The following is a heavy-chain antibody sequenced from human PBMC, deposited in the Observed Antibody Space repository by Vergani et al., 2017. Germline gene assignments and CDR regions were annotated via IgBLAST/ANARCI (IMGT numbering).Heavy chain of an antibody. V-gene: IGHV4-30-4*08. CDR1: GCSISSGDYY. CDR3: ARGIAAAGRRGSFDY. J-gene: IGHJ4*02. CDR2: IYYSGST. Sequence: QVQLQESGPGLVKPSQTLSLTCTVSGCSISSGDYYWSWIRQPPGKGLEWIGYIYYSGSTYYNPSLKSRVTISVDTSKNQFSLKLSSVTAADTAVYYCARGIAAAGRRGSFDYWGQGTLVTVSS. D-gene: IGHD6-13*01.